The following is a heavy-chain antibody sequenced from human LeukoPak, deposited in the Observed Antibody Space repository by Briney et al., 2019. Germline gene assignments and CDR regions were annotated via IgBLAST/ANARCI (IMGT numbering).Heavy chain of an antibody. CDR3: ARGAGYNYPYYFDY. V-gene: IGHV3-53*01. J-gene: IGHJ4*02. D-gene: IGHD5-24*01. Sequence: GGSLRLSCAASGFSVSSNYLTWVRQAPGKELEWVSVLYSNGYISYADSVKGRFTISRDNSKNTLYLQMNSLGAEDTAVHYCARGAGYNYPYYFDYWGQGTLVTVSS. CDR2: LYSNGYI. CDR1: GFSVSSNY.